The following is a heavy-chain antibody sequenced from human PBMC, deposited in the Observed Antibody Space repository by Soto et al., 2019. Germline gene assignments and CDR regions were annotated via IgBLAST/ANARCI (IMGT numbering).Heavy chain of an antibody. CDR1: GYTFTSYA. J-gene: IGHJ5*02. Sequence: QVQLVQSGAEVKKPGASVKVSCKASGYTFTSYAMHWVRQAPGQRLEWMGWINAGNGNTKYSQKFQGRVTSTRDTSASTDYMELSSLRSEDTAVYYCAREARPDILTGYYPNWFDPWGQGTLVTVSS. V-gene: IGHV1-3*01. CDR3: AREARPDILTGYYPNWFDP. CDR2: INAGNGNT. D-gene: IGHD3-9*01.